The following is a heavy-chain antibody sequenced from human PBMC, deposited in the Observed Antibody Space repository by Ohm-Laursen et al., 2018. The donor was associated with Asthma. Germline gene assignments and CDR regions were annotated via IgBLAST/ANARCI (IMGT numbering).Heavy chain of an antibody. CDR3: ARSIGWYSLDL. CDR1: GGYIYNHW. J-gene: IGHJ4*02. D-gene: IGHD6-19*01. CDR2: ISHSGAA. V-gene: IGHV4-4*02. Sequence: SDTLSLTCALSGGYIYNHWWSWVRQPPGKGLEWIAEISHSGAAPFNPSLTSRVTISLDKSKTHFSLELTSVTAADTAVYYCARSIGWYSLDLWGQGTLVTVSS.